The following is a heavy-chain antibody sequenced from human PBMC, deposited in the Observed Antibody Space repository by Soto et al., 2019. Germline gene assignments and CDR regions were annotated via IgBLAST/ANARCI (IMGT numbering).Heavy chain of an antibody. CDR2: INHSGST. Sequence: LSLTCAVYGGSFSGYYWSWIRQPPGKGLEWIGEINHSGSTNYNPSLKSRVTISVDTSKNQSSLKLSSVTAADTAVYYCARGSSLWFGDRYYFDYWGQGTLVTVSS. V-gene: IGHV4-34*01. D-gene: IGHD3-10*01. CDR3: ARGSSLWFGDRYYFDY. CDR1: GGSFSGYY. J-gene: IGHJ4*02.